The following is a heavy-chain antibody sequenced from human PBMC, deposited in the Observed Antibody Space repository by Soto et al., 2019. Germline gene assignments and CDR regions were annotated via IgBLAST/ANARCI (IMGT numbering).Heavy chain of an antibody. CDR2: ISSSSSYI. CDR1: GSTFSSYS. D-gene: IGHD3-3*02. CDR3: ARDLGRHFWSGYSIVAFDI. V-gene: IGHV3-21*01. J-gene: IGHJ3*02. Sequence: GGSLRLSCAASGSTFSSYSMNWVRQAPGKGLEWVSSISSSSSYIYYADSVKGRFTISRDNAKNSLYLQMNSLRAEDTAVYYCARDLGRHFWSGYSIVAFDIWGQGTMVTVSS.